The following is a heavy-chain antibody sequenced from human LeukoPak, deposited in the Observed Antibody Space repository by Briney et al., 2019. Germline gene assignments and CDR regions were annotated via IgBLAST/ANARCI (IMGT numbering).Heavy chain of an antibody. V-gene: IGHV4-61*02. Sequence: PSETLSLTCTVSGGSISSGSYYWSWIRQPAGKGLEWIGRIYTSGSTNYNPSLKSRVTISVDTSKNQFSLKLSSVTAADTAVYYCASRGIEYYYGSGSYRRRPIDYWGQGTLVTVSS. CDR1: GGSISSGSYY. J-gene: IGHJ4*02. CDR2: IYTSGST. D-gene: IGHD3-10*01. CDR3: ASRGIEYYYGSGSYRRRPIDY.